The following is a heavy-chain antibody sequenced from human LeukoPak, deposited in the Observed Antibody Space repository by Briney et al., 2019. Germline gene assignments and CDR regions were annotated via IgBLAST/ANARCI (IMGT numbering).Heavy chain of an antibody. V-gene: IGHV1-58*01. CDR2: IVVGSGNT. CDR3: ATSGIAAAGSRTDY. J-gene: IGHJ4*02. Sequence: SVKVSCKASGFTFTSSAVQWVRQARGQRLEWIGWIVVGSGNTNYAQKFQERVTITGDMSTSTAYMELSSLRSEDTAVYYCATSGIAAAGSRTDYWGQGTLVTVSS. CDR1: GFTFTSSA. D-gene: IGHD6-13*01.